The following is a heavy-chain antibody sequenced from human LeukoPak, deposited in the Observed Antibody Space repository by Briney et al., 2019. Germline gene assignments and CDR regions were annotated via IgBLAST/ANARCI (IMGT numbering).Heavy chain of an antibody. D-gene: IGHD6-13*01. J-gene: IGHJ4*02. Sequence: PGRSLRLSCAASGLTFSIYSMSWVRHAPGKVLEWVSAISCIGGRTSYTDSGKGRFTISRDNSKDTLYLQMNSLRAEDTAVYYCAKDPASIAAVGYFDYWGEGTLVSVSS. V-gene: IGHV3-23*01. CDR2: ISCIGGRT. CDR3: AKDPASIAAVGYFDY. CDR1: GLTFSIYS.